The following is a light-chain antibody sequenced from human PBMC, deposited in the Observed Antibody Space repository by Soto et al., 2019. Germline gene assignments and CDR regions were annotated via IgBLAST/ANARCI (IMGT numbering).Light chain of an antibody. CDR2: RNN. J-gene: IGLJ1*01. Sequence: QSVLTQPPSASGTPGQGVTISCSGSTSNIGSNYVYWYQQLPGTAPKLLIYRNNQRPSGVPDRFSGSKSGTSASLVISGLQSEDEADYYCATWDDRLRGYVFGTGTKLTVL. CDR1: TSNIGSNY. CDR3: ATWDDRLRGYV. V-gene: IGLV1-47*01.